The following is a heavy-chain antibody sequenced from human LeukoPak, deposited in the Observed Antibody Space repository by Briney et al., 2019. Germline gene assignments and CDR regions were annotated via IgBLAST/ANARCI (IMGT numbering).Heavy chain of an antibody. CDR1: GFTFSSYA. J-gene: IGHJ4*02. D-gene: IGHD6-6*01. CDR2: ISGSGGST. V-gene: IGHV3-23*01. Sequence: PGGSLRLSCAASGFTFSSYAMSWVRQAPGKGLEWVSAISGSGGSTYYADSVKGRFIISRDNSKNTLYLQMNSLRAEDTAVYYCAKVMDSSSSAGDYWGQGTLVTVSS. CDR3: AKVMDSSSSAGDY.